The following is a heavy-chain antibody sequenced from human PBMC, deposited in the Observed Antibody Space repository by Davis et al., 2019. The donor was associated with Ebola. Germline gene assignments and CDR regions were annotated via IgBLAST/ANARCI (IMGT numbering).Heavy chain of an antibody. D-gene: IGHD2-2*01. Sequence: GESLKISCAASGFTFDDYAMHWVRQAPGQGLEWMGWINPNSGGTNYVQKFQGRVTMTRDTSIGTAYMELSRLTSDDTAVYYCARTRQDIVVLPAASHAWFDPWGQGTLVTVSS. V-gene: IGHV1-2*02. CDR2: INPNSGGT. J-gene: IGHJ5*02. CDR1: GFTFDDYA. CDR3: ARTRQDIVVLPAASHAWFDP.